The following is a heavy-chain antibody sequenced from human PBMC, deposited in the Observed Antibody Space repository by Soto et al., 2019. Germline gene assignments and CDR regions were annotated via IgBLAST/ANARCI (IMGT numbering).Heavy chain of an antibody. V-gene: IGHV3-21*01. D-gene: IGHD3-10*02. J-gene: IGHJ6*03. CDR3: ARSVLDYYYYHMDV. CDR2: ISSSSSYI. Sequence: VGSLRLSCAASGFTFSSYSMNWVRQAPGKGLEWVSSISSSSSYIYYADSVKGRFTISRDNAKNSLYLQMNSLRAEDTAVYYCARSVLDYYYYHMDVWGKGTTVTVPS. CDR1: GFTFSSYS.